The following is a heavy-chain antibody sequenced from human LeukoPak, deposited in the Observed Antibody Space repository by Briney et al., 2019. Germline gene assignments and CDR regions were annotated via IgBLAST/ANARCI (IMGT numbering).Heavy chain of an antibody. CDR3: AREEYCSSTSCYTGDY. CDR2: INPNSGGT. J-gene: IGHJ4*02. D-gene: IGHD2-2*02. CDR1: GYTFTGYY. Sequence: ASVKVSCKASGYTFTGYYMHWVRQAPGQGLEWMGWINPNSGGTNYAQKLQGRVTMTTDTSTSTAYMELRSLRSDDTAVYYCAREEYCSSTSCYTGDYWGQGTLVTVSS. V-gene: IGHV1-2*02.